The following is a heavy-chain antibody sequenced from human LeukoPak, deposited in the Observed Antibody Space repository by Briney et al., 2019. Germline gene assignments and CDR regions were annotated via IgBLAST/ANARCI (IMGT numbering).Heavy chain of an antibody. CDR1: GGSISSSSYY. J-gene: IGHJ3*02. D-gene: IGHD1-26*01. CDR3: ASLNGWELLGAFDI. Sequence: ASETLSLTCTVSGGSISSSSYYWGWIRQPPGKGLEWIGRIYTSGSTNYNPSLKSRVTMSVDTSKNQFSLKLSSVTAADTAVYYCASLNGWELLGAFDIWGQGTMVTVSS. V-gene: IGHV4-39*07. CDR2: IYTSGST.